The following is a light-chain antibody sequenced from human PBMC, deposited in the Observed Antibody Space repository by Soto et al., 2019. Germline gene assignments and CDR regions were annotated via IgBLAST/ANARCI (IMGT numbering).Light chain of an antibody. J-gene: IGKJ4*01. CDR1: QSVTNSF. V-gene: IGKV3D-20*02. Sequence: EIVLTQSPGTLSLSPGERATLSCRASQSVTNSFFAWYQQKPGQAPRLLIYDTSNRATGIPARFSGSGSGTDFTLTISSLESEDSGIYYCQQRYNWLTFGGGTKVDI. CDR2: DTS. CDR3: QQRYNWLT.